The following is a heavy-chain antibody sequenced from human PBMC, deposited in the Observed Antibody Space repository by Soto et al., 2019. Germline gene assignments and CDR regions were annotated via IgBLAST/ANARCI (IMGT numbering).Heavy chain of an antibody. CDR1: GFTFSSYD. CDR2: ILVDGRT. CDR3: AKATATGGGAFDF. D-gene: IGHD2-8*02. Sequence: GGSLRLSCAASGFTFSSYDMTWVRQAPGKGLEWVSTILVDGRTFYVDSVKGRFTISRDNSRNTVYLQMNSLTAGDTAIYYCAKATATGGGAFDFCGQGTMVTVSS. J-gene: IGHJ3*01. V-gene: IGHV3-23*01.